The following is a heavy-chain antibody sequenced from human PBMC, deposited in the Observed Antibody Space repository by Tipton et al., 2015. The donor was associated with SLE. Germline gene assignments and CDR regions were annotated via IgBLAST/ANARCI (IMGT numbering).Heavy chain of an antibody. J-gene: IGHJ3*02. CDR3: AKVRGADDAFDI. D-gene: IGHD3-10*01. V-gene: IGHV3-23*03. CDR2: IYSGGST. CDR1: GSTFSSYA. Sequence: SLRLSCAASGSTFSSYAMSWVRQAPGKGLEWVSVIYSGGSTYYADSVKGRFTISRDNSKNTLYLQMNSLRAEDTAVYYCAKVRGADDAFDIWGQGTMVTVSS.